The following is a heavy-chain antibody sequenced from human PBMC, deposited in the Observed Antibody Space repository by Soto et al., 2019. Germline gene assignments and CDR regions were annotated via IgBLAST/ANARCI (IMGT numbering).Heavy chain of an antibody. D-gene: IGHD1-26*01. CDR2: VWYDGGNK. J-gene: IGHJ5*01. CDR3: TKDAFVGATKGGNYWFDS. CDR1: GFTFGSFG. Sequence: QVQLVESGGGVVQPGRSLRLSCAASGFTFGSFGMNWVRQAPGKGLEWVAVVWYDGGNKYYADSVKGRFTVSRDNSKNTLYLQMNSLRAYDTATYYCTKDAFVGATKGGNYWFDSWGQGTLVTVSS. V-gene: IGHV3-33*06.